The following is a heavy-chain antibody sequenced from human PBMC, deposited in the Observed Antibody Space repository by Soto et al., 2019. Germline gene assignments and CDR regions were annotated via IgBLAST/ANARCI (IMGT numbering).Heavy chain of an antibody. V-gene: IGHV3-23*01. CDR2: LSGSGYQT. CDR3: AKDRLTVFGVVVTFED. D-gene: IGHD3-3*01. J-gene: IGHJ4*02. Sequence: EVQLLESGGGLVQPGGSLRLSCATDGFTFDSYAMHWVRQAPGKGLAWVSSLSGSGYQTYYADSVKGRLTISRDRSKNTVYLQMNSLRAADTAVYFCAKDRLTVFGVVVTFEDWGRGTLVTVAS. CDR1: GFTFDSYA.